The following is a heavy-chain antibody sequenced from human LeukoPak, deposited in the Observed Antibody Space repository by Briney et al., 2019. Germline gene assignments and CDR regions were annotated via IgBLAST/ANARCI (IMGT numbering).Heavy chain of an antibody. V-gene: IGHV1-2*02. J-gene: IGHJ4*02. CDR3: ASGGSR. CDR2: INPNSGAT. D-gene: IGHD3-10*01. Sequence: GASVKVSCKTSGYLFTGYFIHWVRQAPGQGLEWMGWINPNSGATNFAQKFQGRVTMTRDTSISTAYMELSRLRSDDTAVYYCASGGSRWGQGTLVTVSS. CDR1: GYLFTGYF.